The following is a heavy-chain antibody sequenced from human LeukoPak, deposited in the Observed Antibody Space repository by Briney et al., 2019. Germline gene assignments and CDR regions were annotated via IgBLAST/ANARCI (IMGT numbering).Heavy chain of an antibody. J-gene: IGHJ3*02. D-gene: IGHD3-3*01. Sequence: SETLSLTCAVYGGSFSGYYWSWIRQPPGKGLEWIGEINHSGSTNYNPSIKSRVTISVDTSKNQFSLKLSSVTAADTAVYYCASSSPLYYDFWSGYLNAFDIWGQGTMVTVSS. CDR2: INHSGST. V-gene: IGHV4-34*01. CDR1: GGSFSGYY. CDR3: ASSSPLYYDFWSGYLNAFDI.